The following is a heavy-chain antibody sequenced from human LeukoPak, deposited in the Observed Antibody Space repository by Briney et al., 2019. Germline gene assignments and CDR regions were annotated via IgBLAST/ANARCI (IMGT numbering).Heavy chain of an antibody. CDR3: AKEPGVADYYYYYMDV. CDR1: GFTFSSYG. V-gene: IGHV3-43*01. J-gene: IGHJ6*03. CDR2: ISWDGGST. Sequence: GGSLRLSCAASGFTFSSYGMHWVRQAPGKGLEWVSLISWDGGSTYYADSVKGRFTISRDNSKNSLYLQMNSLRTEDTALYYCAKEPGVADYYYYYMDVWGKGTTVTVSS. D-gene: IGHD3-3*01.